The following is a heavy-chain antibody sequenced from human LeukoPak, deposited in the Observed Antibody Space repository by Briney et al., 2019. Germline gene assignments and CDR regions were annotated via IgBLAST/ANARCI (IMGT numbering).Heavy chain of an antibody. J-gene: IGHJ4*02. CDR3: ARYDNYGIFVNVDY. Sequence: GASLKLSCKASRVTFCSYAISWVRQAPGQGPERMGWISTSTGDTKYTQKFQGRVTLTTDTSTSTAYMELSSMRSDDTAVYYCARYDNYGIFVNVDYWGQGTLVTVSS. D-gene: IGHD3-22*01. V-gene: IGHV1-18*01. CDR2: ISTSTGDT. CDR1: RVTFCSYA.